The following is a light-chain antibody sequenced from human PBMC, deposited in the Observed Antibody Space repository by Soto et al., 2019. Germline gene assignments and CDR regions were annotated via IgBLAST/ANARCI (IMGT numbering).Light chain of an antibody. J-gene: IGKJ3*01. V-gene: IGKV3-20*01. CDR3: QQYGSSPLFT. CDR1: QSVSSSY. Sequence: EIVLTQSPGTLSLSPGERATLSCRASQSVSSSYLAWYQQKPGQAPRLLIYGASSRATGIPDRFSGSGSGTDFTLNISRLEPEHVAVYYCQQYGSSPLFTFGPGTKVDIK. CDR2: GAS.